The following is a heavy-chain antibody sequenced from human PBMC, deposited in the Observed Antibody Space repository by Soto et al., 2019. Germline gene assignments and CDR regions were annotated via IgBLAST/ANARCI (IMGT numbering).Heavy chain of an antibody. D-gene: IGHD5-12*01. CDR1: GGTFNSYV. J-gene: IGHJ4*02. CDR3: ARDLGSGYDPGDY. CDR2: IISIFGTP. V-gene: IGHV1-69*12. Sequence: QVQLVQSGAEVKKPGSSVKVSCKASGGTFNSYVFNWVRQAPEQGLEWMGGIISIFGTPNYGQKFQGRVTITADESTSTGFMELSSLTSEDTAIYYCARDLGSGYDPGDYWGQGTLVTVSS.